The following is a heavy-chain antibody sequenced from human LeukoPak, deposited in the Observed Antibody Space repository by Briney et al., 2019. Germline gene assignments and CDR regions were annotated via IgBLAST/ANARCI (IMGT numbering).Heavy chain of an antibody. D-gene: IGHD1-26*01. V-gene: IGHV3-33*08. CDR1: GFSFSSYA. CDR2: IWYDGSNK. Sequence: GGSLRLSCAASGFSFSSYAMTWVRQAPGKGLEWVAVIWYDGSNKYYADSVKGRFTISRDNSKNTLYLQMNSLRAEDTAVYYCARDQSQYSGSYYFDYWGQGTLVTVSS. CDR3: ARDQSQYSGSYYFDY. J-gene: IGHJ4*02.